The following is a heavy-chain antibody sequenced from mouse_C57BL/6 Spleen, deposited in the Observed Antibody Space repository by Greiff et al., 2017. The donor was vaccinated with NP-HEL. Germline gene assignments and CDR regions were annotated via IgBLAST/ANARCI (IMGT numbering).Heavy chain of an antibody. CDR2: IYPGNGDT. J-gene: IGHJ2*01. D-gene: IGHD1-1*01. CDR1: GYTFTSYN. V-gene: IGHV1-12*01. CDR3: ARTLITTVVATPFDY. Sequence: QVQLQQSGAELVRPGASVKMSCKASGYTFTSYNMHWVKQTPRQGLAWIGAIYPGNGDTPYNPKFKGKATLTVDKSSSTAYMQLSSLTSEDSAVYFCARTLITTVVATPFDYWGQGTTRTVSS.